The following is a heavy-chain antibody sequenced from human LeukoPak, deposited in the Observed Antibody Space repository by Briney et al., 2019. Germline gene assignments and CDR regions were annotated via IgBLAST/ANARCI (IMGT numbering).Heavy chain of an antibody. D-gene: IGHD2-2*01. J-gene: IGHJ4*02. CDR2: INSDGSST. Sequence: GGSLRLSCAASGFTFSSYWMHWVRQAPGKGLVWVSRINSDGSSTDYADSVKGRFTISRDNAKNTLYLQMHNRRAEDTAMYYCASPRYCTSSSCYFAYWGQGTLVTVSS. CDR3: ASPRYCTSSSCYFAY. V-gene: IGHV3-74*01. CDR1: GFTFSSYW.